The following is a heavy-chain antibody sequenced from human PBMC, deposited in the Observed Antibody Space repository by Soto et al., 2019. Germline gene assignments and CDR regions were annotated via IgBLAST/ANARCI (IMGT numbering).Heavy chain of an antibody. D-gene: IGHD2-15*01. CDR2: IIPIFGTA. Sequence: QVQLVQSGAEVKKPGSSVKVSCKASGGTFSSYAISWVRQAPGQGLEWMGGIIPIFGTANYAQKFQGRVTITADESTSTAYMELSSLRSADTAVYYCARSYCSGGSCYSESDYYYYGMDVWGQGTTVTVSS. CDR1: GGTFSSYA. J-gene: IGHJ6*02. CDR3: ARSYCSGGSCYSESDYYYYGMDV. V-gene: IGHV1-69*01.